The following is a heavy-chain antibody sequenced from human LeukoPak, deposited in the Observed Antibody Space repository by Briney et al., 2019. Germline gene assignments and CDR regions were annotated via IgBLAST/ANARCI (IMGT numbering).Heavy chain of an antibody. CDR3: ARDLSANYHIDY. J-gene: IGHJ4*02. CDR1: GYSFTDYY. CDR2: ITPKSGGP. D-gene: IGHD3-10*01. Sequence: ASVKVSCKASGYSFTDYYIHWVGQSPGQGLEGLGWITPKSGGPSYPQKFQGRVTMTRDTSFNTAYMDLSGVRYDGTAVYYCARDLSANYHIDYWGQGTLVTVSS. V-gene: IGHV1-2*02.